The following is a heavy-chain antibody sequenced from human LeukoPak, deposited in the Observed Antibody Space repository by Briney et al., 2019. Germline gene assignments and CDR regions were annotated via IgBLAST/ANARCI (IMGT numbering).Heavy chain of an antibody. J-gene: IGHJ5*02. Sequence: WASVKVSCKASGGTFSSYAISWVRQAPGQGLEWMGGIIPIFGTANYAQKFQGRVTITADESTSTAYMELSSLRSEDTAVYYCARGIAVALYNWFDPWGQGTLVTVSS. V-gene: IGHV1-69*13. CDR1: GGTFSSYA. D-gene: IGHD6-19*01. CDR2: IIPIFGTA. CDR3: ARGIAVALYNWFDP.